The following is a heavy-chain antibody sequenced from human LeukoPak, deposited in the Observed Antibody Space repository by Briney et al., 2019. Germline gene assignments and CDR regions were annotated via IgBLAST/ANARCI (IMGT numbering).Heavy chain of an antibody. D-gene: IGHD3-10*01. CDR2: ISWNSDSA. CDR1: GFTFDDYA. Sequence: PGRSLRLSCAASGFTFDDYAMHWVRQAPGKGLEWVSGISWNSDSAGYVDSVKGRFTISRDNAKNSLYLQMNSLRTEDTALYYCAKDMGAGESYYYGMDVWGQGTTVTVSS. J-gene: IGHJ6*02. V-gene: IGHV3-9*01. CDR3: AKDMGAGESYYYGMDV.